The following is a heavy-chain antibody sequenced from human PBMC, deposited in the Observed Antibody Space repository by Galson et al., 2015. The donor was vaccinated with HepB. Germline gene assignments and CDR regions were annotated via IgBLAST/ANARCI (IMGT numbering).Heavy chain of an antibody. D-gene: IGHD1-26*01. Sequence: SVKVSCKVSGYTLTELSMHWVRQAPGKGLEWMGGFDPDDGETIYAQKFQGRVTMTEDTSTDTAYMELSSLRSEDTAVYYCATAPLVGATTVPYYFDYWGQGTLVTVSS. CDR1: GYTLTELS. CDR2: FDPDDGET. CDR3: ATAPLVGATTVPYYFDY. V-gene: IGHV1-24*01. J-gene: IGHJ4*02.